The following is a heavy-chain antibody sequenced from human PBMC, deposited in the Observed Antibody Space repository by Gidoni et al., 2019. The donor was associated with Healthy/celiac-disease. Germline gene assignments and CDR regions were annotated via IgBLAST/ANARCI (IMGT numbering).Heavy chain of an antibody. Sequence: EVQLVESGGGLVQPGRSLRLSCAASGFTFDDYAMHWVRQAPGKGLEWVSGISWNSGSIGYADSVKGRFTISRDNAKNSLYLQMNSLRAEDTALYYCAKDKSSSWYPAFDYWGQGTLVTVSS. J-gene: IGHJ4*02. V-gene: IGHV3-9*01. CDR2: ISWNSGSI. D-gene: IGHD6-13*01. CDR3: AKDKSSSWYPAFDY. CDR1: GFTFDDYA.